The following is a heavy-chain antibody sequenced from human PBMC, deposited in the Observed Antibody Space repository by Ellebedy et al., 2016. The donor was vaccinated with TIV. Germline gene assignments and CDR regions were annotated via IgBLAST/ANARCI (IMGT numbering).Heavy chain of an antibody. CDR2: ISAYNGNT. CDR3: ARLVTEANSQQLANDY. J-gene: IGHJ4*02. Sequence: ASVKVSXXASGYTFTSYGISWVRQAPGQGLEWMGWISAYNGNTNYAQKLQGGVTMTTDTSTSTAYMELRSLRSDDTAVYYCARLVTEANSQQLANDYWGQGTLVTVSS. CDR1: GYTFTSYG. D-gene: IGHD6-13*01. V-gene: IGHV1-18*01.